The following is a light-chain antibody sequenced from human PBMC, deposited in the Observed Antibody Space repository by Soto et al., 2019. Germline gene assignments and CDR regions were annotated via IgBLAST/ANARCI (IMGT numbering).Light chain of an antibody. CDR2: DAS. CDR3: QQYDNLL. CDR1: QDISNY. V-gene: IGKV1-33*01. J-gene: IGKJ3*01. Sequence: DIQMTQSPSSLSASVGDRVTITCQASQDISNYLNWYQQKPGKAPKLLIYDASNLETGVPSRFSGSGSWTDFTFTISSLQPEDIATYYCQQYDNLLFGPGTKVDIK.